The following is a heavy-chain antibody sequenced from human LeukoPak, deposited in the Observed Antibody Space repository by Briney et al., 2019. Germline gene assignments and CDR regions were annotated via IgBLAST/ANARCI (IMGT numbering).Heavy chain of an antibody. J-gene: IGHJ5*02. CDR3: ARGGWGIVVVITTIVYNNWFDP. CDR1: GYTFTSYD. CDR2: MNPNSGNT. Sequence: ASVKVSCKASGYTFTSYDINWVRQATGQGLEWMGWMNPNSGNTGYAQKFQGRVTMTRNTSISTAYMELSSLRSEDTAVYYCARGGWGIVVVITTIVYNNWFDPWGQGTLVTVSS. D-gene: IGHD3-22*01. V-gene: IGHV1-8*01.